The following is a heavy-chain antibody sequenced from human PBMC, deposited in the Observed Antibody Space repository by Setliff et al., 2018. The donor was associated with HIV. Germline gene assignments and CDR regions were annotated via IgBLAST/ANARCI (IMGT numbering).Heavy chain of an antibody. CDR2: IYYSGTT. Sequence: SETLSLTCSVSGGSINSDNYYWGWIRQAPGKGLEWIGSIYYSGTTYYNPSLRGRVTISVDRSRNQFSLTLNSVTAADTATYYCASRGIVVVTMSMPDEFFVHWGHGTLVTV. CDR3: ASRGIVVVTMSMPDEFFVH. J-gene: IGHJ1*01. CDR1: GGSINSDNYY. D-gene: IGHD2-21*02. V-gene: IGHV4-39*01.